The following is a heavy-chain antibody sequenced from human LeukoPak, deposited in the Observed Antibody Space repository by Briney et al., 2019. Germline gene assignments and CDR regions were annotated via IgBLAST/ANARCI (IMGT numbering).Heavy chain of an antibody. J-gene: IGHJ6*03. CDR1: GGSSSGYY. V-gene: IGHV4-34*01. CDR3: ARRGYCSSTSCYRGYYYYYMDV. CDR2: INHSGST. D-gene: IGHD2-2*02. Sequence: SETLSLXCAVYGGSSSGYYWSWIRLPPGKGLEWIGEINHSGSTNYNPSLKSRVTISVDTSKNQFSLKLSSVTAADTAVYYCARRGYCSSTSCYRGYYYYYMDVWGKGTTVTVSS.